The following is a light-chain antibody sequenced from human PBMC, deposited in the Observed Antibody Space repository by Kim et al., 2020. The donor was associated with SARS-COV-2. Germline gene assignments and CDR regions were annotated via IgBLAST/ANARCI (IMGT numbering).Light chain of an antibody. V-gene: IGKV3D-20*01. CDR1: QSVANDF. CDR3: QQYGSSSIT. J-gene: IGKJ5*01. CDR2: GAS. Sequence: SPGERATLSCGASQSVANDFLAWYQQKPGLAPRLLMYGASRRATDIPDRFSGSGSGTDFTLTISRLEPEDFAVYYCQQYGSSSITFDQGTRLEIK.